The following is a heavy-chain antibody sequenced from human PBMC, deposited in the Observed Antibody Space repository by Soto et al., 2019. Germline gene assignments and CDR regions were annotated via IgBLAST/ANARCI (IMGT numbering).Heavy chain of an antibody. V-gene: IGHV1-2*04. CDR1: GYSFTDYH. CDR2: INPKSGGT. Sequence: ASVKVSCKASGYSFTDYHIHWVRQAPGQGLEWLGRINPKSGGTSTAQKFQGWVTMTTDTSISTASMELTRLTSDDTAMYYCARQLEGDFWSGPYYYYYGMDVWGQGTTVTVSS. CDR3: ARQLEGDFWSGPYYYYYGMDV. J-gene: IGHJ6*02. D-gene: IGHD3-3*01.